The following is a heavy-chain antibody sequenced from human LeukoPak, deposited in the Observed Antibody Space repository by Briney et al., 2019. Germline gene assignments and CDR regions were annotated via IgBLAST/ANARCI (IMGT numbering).Heavy chain of an antibody. CDR2: IYYGGST. CDR3: ARYYRNRPLDY. J-gene: IGHJ4*02. V-gene: IGHV4-39*01. CDR1: GGSISSSTCY. D-gene: IGHD1-26*01. Sequence: KASETLSLTCTVSGGSISSSTCYWGWIRQPPGKGLEWIGNIYYGGSTYYNPSLKSRVTISVDTSKNQFSLKLSSVTAADTAVFYCARYYRNRPLDYWGQGTLVTVSS.